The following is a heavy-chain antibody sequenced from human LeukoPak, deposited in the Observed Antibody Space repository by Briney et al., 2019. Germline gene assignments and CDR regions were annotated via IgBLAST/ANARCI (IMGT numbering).Heavy chain of an antibody. CDR3: ARDHSGSYDY. CDR2: IIPIFGTA. V-gene: IGHV1-69*13. D-gene: IGHD1-26*01. CDR1: RGTFSSYA. J-gene: IGHJ4*02. Sequence: ASVKVSCKASRGTFSSYAINWVRQAPGQGLEWMGGIIPIFGTANYAQKFQGRVTITADESTSTAYMELSSLRSEDTAVYYCARDHSGSYDYWGQGTLVTVSS.